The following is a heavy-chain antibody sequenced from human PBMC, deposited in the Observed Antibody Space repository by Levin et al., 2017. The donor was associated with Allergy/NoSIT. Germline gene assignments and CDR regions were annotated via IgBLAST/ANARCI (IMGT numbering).Heavy chain of an antibody. V-gene: IGHV1-69*13. CDR3: TRGYCSSTTCPQHWFDP. D-gene: IGHD2-2*01. CDR1: GGTLTNYP. J-gene: IGHJ5*02. CDR2: IIPLSGTV. Sequence: SVKVSCKASGGTLTNYPISWVRQAPGQGLEWLGGIIPLSGTVNYAPSFQGRVTMTADESTSTTYLELSSLTSADTAVYYCTRGYCSSTTCPQHWFDPWGQGTLVTVSS.